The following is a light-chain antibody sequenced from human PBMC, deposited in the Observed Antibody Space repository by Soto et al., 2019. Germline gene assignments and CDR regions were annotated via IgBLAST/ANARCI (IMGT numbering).Light chain of an antibody. CDR3: QQYGSSPAT. CDR1: QSVSSN. Sequence: EIVMTQSPATLSVSPGERATLSCRASQSVSSNLAWYQQKPGQAPRLLIYDASNRATGIPDRFSGSGSGTDFTLTISRLEPEDFAVYYCQQYGSSPATFGQGTKVDI. V-gene: IGKV3-20*01. J-gene: IGKJ1*01. CDR2: DAS.